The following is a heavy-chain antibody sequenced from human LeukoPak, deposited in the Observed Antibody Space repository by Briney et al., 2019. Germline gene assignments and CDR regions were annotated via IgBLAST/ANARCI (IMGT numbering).Heavy chain of an antibody. CDR2: ISGSGGRT. J-gene: IGHJ4*02. CDR3: AKALLLFSSDYFDY. V-gene: IGHV3-23*01. D-gene: IGHD3-10*01. Sequence: PGGSLRLSCAASGFTFSSSSMTWVRQAPGQGLEWVSAISGSGGRTYYADSLKGRFTISRDNSKNTLYLQMNSLRAEDTAVYYCAKALLLFSSDYFDYWGQGTLVTVSS. CDR1: GFTFSSSS.